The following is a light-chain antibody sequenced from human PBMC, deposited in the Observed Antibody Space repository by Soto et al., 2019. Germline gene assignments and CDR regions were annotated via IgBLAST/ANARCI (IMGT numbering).Light chain of an antibody. J-gene: IGKJ3*01. CDR3: HHRDKGPPITT. Sequence: PGDTATLSCRASQSVDSYLAWYQQKPGQAPRLLIYDISNRATGIPARFSGSGSGTDFTLTISSLEPEDFALYYCHHRDKGPPITTFGPGTKVDIK. CDR2: DIS. V-gene: IGKV3-11*01. CDR1: QSVDSY.